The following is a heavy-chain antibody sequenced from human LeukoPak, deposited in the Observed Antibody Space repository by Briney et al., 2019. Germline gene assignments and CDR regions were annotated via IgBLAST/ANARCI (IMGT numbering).Heavy chain of an antibody. CDR2: IYWNDDK. D-gene: IGHD3-16*02. Sequence: SGHTLVNPPQTLTLTCTFSGLSLRTRGAGLGWIRQPPGKALEWLALIYWNDDKRYSPSLKSRLTITKATSTNQVVLTMTNMDPVDTATYYCAHVAFGGVIVSYFGYWGRGTLVTVSS. CDR3: AHVAFGGVIVSYFGY. J-gene: IGHJ4*02. CDR1: GLSLRTRGAG. V-gene: IGHV2-5*01.